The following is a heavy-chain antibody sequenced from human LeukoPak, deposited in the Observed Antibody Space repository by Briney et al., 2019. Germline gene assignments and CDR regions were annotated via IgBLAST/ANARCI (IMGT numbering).Heavy chain of an antibody. Sequence: GGSLRLSCAASGFTFDDYAMHWVRQAPGKGLEWVSGISWNSGSIGYADSVKGRFTISRDNAKNSLYLQMNSLRAEDTALYYCAKARTLGAFDIWGQGTMVTVSS. CDR1: GFTFDDYA. J-gene: IGHJ3*02. CDR3: AKARTLGAFDI. V-gene: IGHV3-9*01. D-gene: IGHD3-16*01. CDR2: ISWNSGSI.